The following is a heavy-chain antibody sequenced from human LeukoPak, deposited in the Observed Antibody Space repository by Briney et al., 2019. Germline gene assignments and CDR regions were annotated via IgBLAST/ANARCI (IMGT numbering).Heavy chain of an antibody. Sequence: SETLSLTCAVYGGSFRGYYWSWIRQPPGKGLEWIGEINHSGSTNYNPSLKSRVTISVDTSKNQFSLKLSSVTAADTAVYYCARGSDTVTTFYYYYGMDVRGQGTTVTVSS. J-gene: IGHJ6*02. D-gene: IGHD4-4*01. CDR2: INHSGST. CDR3: ARGSDTVTTFYYYYGMDV. CDR1: GGSFRGYY. V-gene: IGHV4-34*01.